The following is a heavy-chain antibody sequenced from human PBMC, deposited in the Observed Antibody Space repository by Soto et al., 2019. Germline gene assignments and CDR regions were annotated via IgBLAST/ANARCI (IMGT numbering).Heavy chain of an antibody. CDR1: GFTVSSYA. Sequence: XGFLSLSCAASGFTVSSYAMHGVRQAPGKGLEWVAVISYDGSNKYYADSVKGRFTISRDNSKNTLYLQMNSLRAEDTAVYYCARDSAGIAASGAFDIWGQGTMVTVSS. J-gene: IGHJ3*02. D-gene: IGHD6-13*01. V-gene: IGHV3-30-3*01. CDR3: ARDSAGIAASGAFDI. CDR2: ISYDGSNK.